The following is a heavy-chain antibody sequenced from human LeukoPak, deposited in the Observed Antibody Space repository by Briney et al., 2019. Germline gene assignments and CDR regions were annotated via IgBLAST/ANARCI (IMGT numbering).Heavy chain of an antibody. CDR2: MNPNSGNT. Sequence: SVKVSCKASGYTFTSYDINWVRQATGQGLEWMGWMNPNSGNTGYAQKFQGRVTMTRNTSISTAYMELSSLRSEDTAVYYCAGAPYSSSSPFDYWGQGTPVTVSS. CDR1: GYTFTSYD. V-gene: IGHV1-8*01. J-gene: IGHJ4*02. CDR3: AGAPYSSSSPFDY. D-gene: IGHD6-6*01.